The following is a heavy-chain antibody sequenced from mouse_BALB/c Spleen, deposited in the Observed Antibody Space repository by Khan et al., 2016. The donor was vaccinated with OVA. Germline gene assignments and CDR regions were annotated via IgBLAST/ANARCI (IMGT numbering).Heavy chain of an antibody. V-gene: IGHV1S137*01. D-gene: IGHD2-1*01. CDR3: ARGGGNSRFAY. CDR1: GYTFTDFA. Sequence: VQLQESGAELVRPGVSVKLSCKGSGYTFTDFAMHWVKQSHAKSLEWIGVISTYYGDATYHQKFKGKATMTVHKSSRTAYMELARLTSDDSAIYFCARGGGNSRFAYWGQGTLVTVSA. CDR2: ISTYYGDA. J-gene: IGHJ3*01.